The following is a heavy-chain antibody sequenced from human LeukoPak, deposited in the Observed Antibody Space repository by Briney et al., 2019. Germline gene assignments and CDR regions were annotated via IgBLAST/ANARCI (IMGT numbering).Heavy chain of an antibody. J-gene: IGHJ6*03. CDR2: INHSGRT. D-gene: IGHD5-18*01. Sequence: SETLSLTCAVYGGSFSTYYWSWIRQPPGKGLEWIGEINHSGRTNYNPSLKSRVTISVDTSKNQFSLKLSSVTALDTAVYYCARTGYRGSMDVWGKGTTVTISS. CDR1: GGSFSTYY. V-gene: IGHV4-34*01. CDR3: ARTGYRGSMDV.